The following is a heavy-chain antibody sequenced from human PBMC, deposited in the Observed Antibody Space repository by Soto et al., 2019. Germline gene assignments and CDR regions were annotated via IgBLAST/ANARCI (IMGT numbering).Heavy chain of an antibody. CDR3: AIWAREILNGYHGVVD. CDR1: GGSIIRYY. Sequence: PSETLSLTCTVSGGSIIRYYWSWILQPPWKGLEWIGYIYYSGSTNYNPSLKSRVTISVDKSKNQFSLKLSSVTAADTAVYYCAIWAREILNGYHGVVDWGQGTMGNGSS. CDR2: IYYSGST. V-gene: IGHV4-59*12. J-gene: IGHJ4*02. D-gene: IGHD3-9*01.